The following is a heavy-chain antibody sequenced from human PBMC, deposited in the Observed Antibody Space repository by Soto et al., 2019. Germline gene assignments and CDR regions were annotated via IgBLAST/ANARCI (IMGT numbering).Heavy chain of an antibody. CDR2: ISTNGGST. Sequence: PGGYLRICCSASGFSFSSYAMHWVRQAPGKGLEYVSSISTNGGSTHYADSVKGRFTISRDNSKNTQYLQMSSLRADDTAVYYCVKGEYYYDSSGYYPFDYWGQGTLVTVSS. V-gene: IGHV3-64D*06. CDR1: GFSFSSYA. J-gene: IGHJ4*02. D-gene: IGHD3-22*01. CDR3: VKGEYYYDSSGYYPFDY.